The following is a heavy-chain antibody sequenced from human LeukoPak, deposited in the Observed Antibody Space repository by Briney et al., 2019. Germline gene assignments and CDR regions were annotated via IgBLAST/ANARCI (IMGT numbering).Heavy chain of an antibody. D-gene: IGHD2-2*01. Sequence: GASVTVSFTASGGTFSIYAISWVRQAPGQGLEWMGGIIPIFGTANYAQKFQGRVTITADESTSTAYMELSSLRSEDTAVYYCARALRPRRYCSSTSCYGHWFDPWGQGTLVTVSS. CDR3: ARALRPRRYCSSTSCYGHWFDP. J-gene: IGHJ5*02. CDR1: GGTFSIYA. CDR2: IIPIFGTA. V-gene: IGHV1-69*13.